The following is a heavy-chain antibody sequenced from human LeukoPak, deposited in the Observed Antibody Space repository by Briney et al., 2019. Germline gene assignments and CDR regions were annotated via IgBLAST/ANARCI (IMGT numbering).Heavy chain of an antibody. J-gene: IGHJ5*02. CDR3: AKGGATISP. Sequence: SETLSLTCTASGGSISSYYWSWIRQPPGKGLEWIGYIYYSGSTNYNPSLKSRVTISVDTSKNQFSLKLSSVTAADTAVYYCAKGGATISPWGQGTLVTVSS. CDR2: IYYSGST. D-gene: IGHD5-24*01. CDR1: GGSISSYY. V-gene: IGHV4-59*01.